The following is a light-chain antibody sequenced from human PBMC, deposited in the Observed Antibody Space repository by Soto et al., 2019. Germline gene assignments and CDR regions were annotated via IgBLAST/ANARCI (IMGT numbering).Light chain of an antibody. CDR3: SSYKYDTVIPFV. CDR2: EVS. CDR1: SSDIGDYNF. J-gene: IGLJ1*01. V-gene: IGLV2-14*01. Sequence: QSVLTQPASVSGSPGQSISISCTGTSSDIGDYNFVSWYQHHPGKAPKVIIYEVSKRPSGVSHRFAGSKSGNTASLTISGLQTEDEADYYCSSYKYDTVIPFVFGSGTKVTVL.